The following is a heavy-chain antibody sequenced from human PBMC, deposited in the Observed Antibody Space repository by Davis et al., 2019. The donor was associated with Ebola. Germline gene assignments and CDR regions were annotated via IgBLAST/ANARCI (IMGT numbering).Heavy chain of an antibody. CDR2: ISAYNGNT. V-gene: IGHV1-18*01. CDR1: GYTFTSYG. Sequence: ASVKVSCQASGYTFTSYGISWVRHAPGHGLEWMGWISAYNGNTNYAQKLQGRVTMTTDTSTSTAYMELRSLRSDDSAVYYCASAGDYDYGMDVWGQGTTVTVSS. D-gene: IGHD7-27*01. J-gene: IGHJ6*02. CDR3: ASAGDYDYGMDV.